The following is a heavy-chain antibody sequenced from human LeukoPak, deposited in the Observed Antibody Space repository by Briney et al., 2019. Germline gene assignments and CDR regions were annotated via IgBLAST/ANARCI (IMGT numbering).Heavy chain of an antibody. J-gene: IGHJ4*02. CDR2: ISDRVTTI. CDR3: AREPRYGDYVGVLDY. D-gene: IGHD4-17*01. CDR1: GFTFSTYG. Sequence: GGTLRLSCAASGFTFSTYGVNCVRHAPGKGLECMSYISDRVTTIYYADSVKGRFPISRDNAKNSLYMQMNSLRDEDTAVYYCAREPRYGDYVGVLDYWGQGTLVTVSS. V-gene: IGHV3-48*02.